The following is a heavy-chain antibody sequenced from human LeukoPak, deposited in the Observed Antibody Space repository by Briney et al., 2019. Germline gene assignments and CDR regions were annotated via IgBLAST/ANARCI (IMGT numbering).Heavy chain of an antibody. Sequence: GGSLRLSCAASGFTFSSYSMNWVRQAPGKGLEWVSSISSRSSYMYYADSVKGRFTISRDNAKNSLYLQMNSLRAEDTAVYYCAKDPMAAGTTTISGYFDYWGQGTLVTVSS. CDR3: AKDPMAAGTTTISGYFDY. J-gene: IGHJ4*02. CDR1: GFTFSSYS. CDR2: ISSRSSYM. V-gene: IGHV3-21*01. D-gene: IGHD6-13*01.